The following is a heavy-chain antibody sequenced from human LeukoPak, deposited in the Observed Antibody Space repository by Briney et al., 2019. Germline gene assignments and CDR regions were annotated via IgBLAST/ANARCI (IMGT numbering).Heavy chain of an antibody. V-gene: IGHV3-23*01. CDR3: AKDAHSIYYYDSSVYYSFDS. D-gene: IGHD3-22*01. Sequence: QPGGSLRLCCAAAVFTFRDYTMYWVRHAAGEVLEGASVISGSGTNTSYADSVKGRFTISRDYSRNTLFLQMSDLRAEDTALYYCAKDAHSIYYYDSSVYYSFDSWGQGTQVTVSS. J-gene: IGHJ4*02. CDR1: VFTFRDYT. CDR2: ISGSGTNT.